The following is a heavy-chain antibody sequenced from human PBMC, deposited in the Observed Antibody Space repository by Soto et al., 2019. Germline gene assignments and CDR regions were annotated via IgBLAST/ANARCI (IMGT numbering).Heavy chain of an antibody. Sequence: SLRLSCAASALTFSNYAMHWVRQAPGKGLEWVAVISYDGSNKYYADSVKGRFTISRDNSKNTLYLQMNSLRAEDTAVYYCASRNLPFCGGDCPYYFDYWGQGTLVTVSS. J-gene: IGHJ4*02. CDR2: ISYDGSNK. V-gene: IGHV3-30-3*01. CDR3: ASRNLPFCGGDCPYYFDY. CDR1: ALTFSNYA. D-gene: IGHD2-21*02.